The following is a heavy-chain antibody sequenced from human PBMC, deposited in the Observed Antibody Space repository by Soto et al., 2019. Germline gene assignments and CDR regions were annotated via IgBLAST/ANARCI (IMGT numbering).Heavy chain of an antibody. D-gene: IGHD4-4*01. CDR3: VRKYSAYDM. Sequence: EAQLVESGGGLVQPGGSLRLSCVASGFTFSDHWMQWVRQVPGERPAWVSRINSDGSVTADADSVRGRVTIYRDNAKNTLYLQMNSLRVDDTAMYYCVRKYSAYDMWGQGTMVTVSS. CDR2: INSDGSVT. CDR1: GFTFSDHW. J-gene: IGHJ3*02. V-gene: IGHV3-74*03.